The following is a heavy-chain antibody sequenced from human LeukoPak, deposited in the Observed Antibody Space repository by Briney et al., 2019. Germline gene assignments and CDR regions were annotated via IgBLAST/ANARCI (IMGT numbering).Heavy chain of an antibody. CDR1: GYTFTGYY. CDR2: INPNSGGT. D-gene: IGHD2-2*01. J-gene: IGHJ5*02. V-gene: IGHV1-2*02. CDR3: ARDPHPTVGGVVVPATEADSPEP. Sequence: ASVKVSCKASGYTFTGYYMHWVRQAPGQGLEWMGWINPNSGGTNYAQKFQGRVTMTRDTSISTAYMELSRLRSDDTAVYYCARDPHPTVGGVVVPATEADSPEPWGQGTLVTVSS.